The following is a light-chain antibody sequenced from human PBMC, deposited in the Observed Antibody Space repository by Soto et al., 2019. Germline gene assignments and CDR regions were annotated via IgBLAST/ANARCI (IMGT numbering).Light chain of an antibody. CDR3: CSYAGSSTSLWG. Sequence: QSVLTQPASVSGSPGQSITISCTGTSSDVGSYNLVSWYQQHPGKAPKLMIYEGSKRPSGVSNRFSGSKSGNTASLTISGLQAEDEADYYCCSYAGSSTSLWGFGGGTKLTVL. CDR1: SSDVGSYNL. V-gene: IGLV2-23*01. CDR2: EGS. J-gene: IGLJ2*01.